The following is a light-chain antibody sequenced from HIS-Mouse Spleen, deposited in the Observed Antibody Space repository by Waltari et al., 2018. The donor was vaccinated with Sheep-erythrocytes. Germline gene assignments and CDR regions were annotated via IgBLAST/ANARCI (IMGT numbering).Light chain of an antibody. V-gene: IGKV1-33*01. Sequence: DIQMTQSPSSLSASVGDRVTINCQARQDISNYLNWYQQKTGKAPKLLIYDASNLETGVPSRFSGSGSGTECTITISSLQPEDIATYYCQQYDNLPLTFGGGTKVEIK. J-gene: IGKJ4*01. CDR3: QQYDNLPLT. CDR1: QDISNY. CDR2: DAS.